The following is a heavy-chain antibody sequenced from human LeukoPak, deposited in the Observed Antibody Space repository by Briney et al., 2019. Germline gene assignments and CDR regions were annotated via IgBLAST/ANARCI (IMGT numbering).Heavy chain of an antibody. CDR1: GYSISSGYY. D-gene: IGHD3-16*02. V-gene: IGHV4-38-2*02. Sequence: SETLSLTCTVSGYSISSGYYWGWIRQPPGKGLEWIGSIYHSGSTYYNPSLKSRVTISVDTSKNQFSLKLSSVTAADTAVYYCARSGDYDYVWGSYRYTFDYFDYWGQGTLVTVSS. CDR3: ARSGDYDYVWGSYRYTFDYFDY. J-gene: IGHJ4*02. CDR2: IYHSGST.